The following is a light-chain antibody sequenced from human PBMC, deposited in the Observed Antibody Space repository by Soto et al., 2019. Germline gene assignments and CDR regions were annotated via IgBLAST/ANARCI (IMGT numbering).Light chain of an antibody. CDR3: QQRSNWQGAT. CDR1: QSVSSY. CDR2: DAS. Sequence: EIVVTQSPATLSLSPGERATLSCRASQSVSSYLAWYQQKPGQAPRLLIYDASNSATGIPARFSGSGSGTDFTLTISSLEPEDFAVYYCQQRSNWQGATFGGGTKVDIK. J-gene: IGKJ4*01. V-gene: IGKV3-11*01.